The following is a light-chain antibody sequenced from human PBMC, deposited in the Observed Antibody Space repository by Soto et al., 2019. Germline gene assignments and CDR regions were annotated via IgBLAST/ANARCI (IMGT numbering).Light chain of an antibody. V-gene: IGKV3-15*01. CDR1: QNVSTN. CDR2: GAS. CDR3: RQYTNWPQK. J-gene: IGKJ2*01. Sequence: EIVMTQSQVTLSASPGERATLSCRASQNVSTNLAWYQQRPGQAPRLLIYGASTRVTGIPPRFSGSGSGTDFTLTISSLQSEDFAVYFCRQYTNWPQKFGQGTKLEIK.